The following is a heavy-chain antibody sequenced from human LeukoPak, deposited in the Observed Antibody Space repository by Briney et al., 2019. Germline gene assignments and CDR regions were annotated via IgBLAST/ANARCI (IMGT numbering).Heavy chain of an antibody. Sequence: ASVKVSCKASGYTFTTYGIFWMRQAPGQGLGWVGWSSAYNGNANSAQKFQGRVTMTTDTSTSTAYMELRSLRSDDTAVYYCARGKRYFDFSPPGYWGQGTLVTVSS. V-gene: IGHV1-18*01. CDR1: GYTFTTYG. CDR3: ARGKRYFDFSPPGY. D-gene: IGHD3-9*01. CDR2: SSAYNGNA. J-gene: IGHJ4*02.